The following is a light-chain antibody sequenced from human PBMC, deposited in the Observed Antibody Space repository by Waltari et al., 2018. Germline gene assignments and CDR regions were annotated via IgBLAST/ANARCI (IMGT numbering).Light chain of an antibody. Sequence: QSVLTQPPSVSGAPGQRVTISCTGSSSNIGAGHDVHWYQQLPGTAPKLLIYRNTNRPSGVPDRFSGSKSGTSASLAITGLQAEDEADYYCQSYDSSLSGVFGGGTKLTVL. V-gene: IGLV1-40*01. J-gene: IGLJ3*02. CDR2: RNT. CDR3: QSYDSSLSGV. CDR1: SSNIGAGHD.